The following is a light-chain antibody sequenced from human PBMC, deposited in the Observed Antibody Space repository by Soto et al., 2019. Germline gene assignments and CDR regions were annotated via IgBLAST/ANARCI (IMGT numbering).Light chain of an antibody. CDR2: DAY. CDR3: QQRHMWPIT. Sequence: EVVLTQSPVTLSLSPGERATLSFMASQSFRGLLAWYQQKPGQAPRLLIYDAYNRATGIPPRFSGSGSGTDFTLTISGLEPEDSAVYYCQQRHMWPITFGQGTRLEIK. V-gene: IGKV3-11*01. J-gene: IGKJ5*01. CDR1: QSFRGL.